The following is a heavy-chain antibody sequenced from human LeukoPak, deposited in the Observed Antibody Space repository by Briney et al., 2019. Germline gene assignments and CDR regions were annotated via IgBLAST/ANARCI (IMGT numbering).Heavy chain of an antibody. CDR3: ARLFGGGFGKYYFDY. CDR1: GFSFSSYS. D-gene: IGHD3-10*01. V-gene: IGHV3-21*01. CDR2: ISTISTYI. J-gene: IGHJ4*02. Sequence: PGGSLRLSCAASGFSFSSYSMEWVRQAPGKGLEWVSSISTISTYIYYADSVKGRLTISRDNAKNSLYLQMNSLRAEDTAVYYCARLFGGGFGKYYFDYWGQGTLVTVSS.